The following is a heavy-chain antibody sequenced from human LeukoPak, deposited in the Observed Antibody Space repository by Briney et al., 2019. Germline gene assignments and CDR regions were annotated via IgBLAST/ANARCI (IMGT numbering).Heavy chain of an antibody. D-gene: IGHD2-2*01. CDR1: GFTFDDYA. V-gene: IGHV3-9*01. J-gene: IGHJ4*02. CDR2: ISWNSGSI. CDR3: AKDGTHCSSTSCYRSLAND. Sequence: GRSLRLSCAASGFTFDDYAIHWVRQAPGKGLEWVSGISWNSGSIGYADSVKGRFTISRDNAKNSLYLQMNSLRAEDTALYYCAKDGTHCSSTSCYRSLANDWGQGTLVTVSS.